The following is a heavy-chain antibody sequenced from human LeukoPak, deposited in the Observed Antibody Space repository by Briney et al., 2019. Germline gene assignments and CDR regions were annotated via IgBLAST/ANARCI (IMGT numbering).Heavy chain of an antibody. CDR1: GGSVSSGSYY. J-gene: IGHJ4*02. CDR3: ASRDNGSGVVPDY. V-gene: IGHV4-61*01. D-gene: IGHD3-10*01. CDR2: IYYSGST. Sequence: SEALSLTCTVSGGSVSSGSYYWSWIRQPPGKGLGWIGYIYYSGSTNYNPSLKSRVTISVDTSKNQFSLKLSSVTAADTAVYYCASRDNGSGVVPDYWGQGTLVTVSS.